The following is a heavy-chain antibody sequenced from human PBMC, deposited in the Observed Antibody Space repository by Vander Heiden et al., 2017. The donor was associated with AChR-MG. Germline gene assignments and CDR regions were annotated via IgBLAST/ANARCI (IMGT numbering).Heavy chain of an antibody. J-gene: IGHJ6*02. CDR3: ARALTTLTAMVHTESYGMDV. D-gene: IGHD5-18*01. CDR1: GATFSSYA. V-gene: IGHV1-69*06. CDR2: IIPIFGTA. Sequence: QVQLVQSGAEVKKPGSSVKVSCKASGATFSSYAISWVRQAPGQGLEWMGGIIPIFGTANYAQKFQGRVTITADKSTSTAYMELSSLRSEDTAVYYCARALTTLTAMVHTESYGMDVWGQGTTVTVSS.